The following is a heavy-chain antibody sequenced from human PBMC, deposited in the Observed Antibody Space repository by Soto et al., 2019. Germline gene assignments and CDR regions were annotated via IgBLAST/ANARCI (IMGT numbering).Heavy chain of an antibody. CDR1: GGSISSSGYY. J-gene: IGHJ4*02. V-gene: IGHV4-39*02. D-gene: IGHD2-21*02. Sequence: QLQLQESGPGLVKPSETLSLTCTVSGGSISSSGYYWGWIRQPPGKGLEWIGSIYYSGSTYYNPSLKSRVTISVDTSKNQFSLKLSSVTAADTAVYYCAREGDYYFDYWGQGILVAVSS. CDR2: IYYSGST. CDR3: AREGDYYFDY.